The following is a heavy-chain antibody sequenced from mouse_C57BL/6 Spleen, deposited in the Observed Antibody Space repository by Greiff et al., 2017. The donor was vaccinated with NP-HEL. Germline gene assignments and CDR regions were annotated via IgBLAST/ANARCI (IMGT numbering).Heavy chain of an antibody. CDR1: GYTFTSYW. J-gene: IGHJ2*01. CDR3: ARERTGNYFDY. CDR2: IDPSDSET. Sequence: VQLQESGAELVRPGSSVKLSCKASGYTFTSYWMHWVKQRPIQGLEWIGNIDPSDSETHYNQKFKDKATLTVDKSSSTAYMQLSSLTSEDSAVYYCARERTGNYFDYWGQGTTLTVSS. V-gene: IGHV1-52*01.